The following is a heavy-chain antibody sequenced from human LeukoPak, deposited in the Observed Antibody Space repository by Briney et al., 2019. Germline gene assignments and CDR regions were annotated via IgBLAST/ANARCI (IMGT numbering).Heavy chain of an antibody. CDR1: GFTFSTYG. J-gene: IGHJ4*02. CDR2: IRYDGSNK. D-gene: IGHD6-13*01. V-gene: IGHV3-30*02. CDR3: AKDPAYGTSWYYFDY. Sequence: GGSLRLSCAASGFTFSTYGMHWVRQAPGKGLEWGAFIRYDGSNKYYADSVKGRFTISRDNSKNTLYLQMNSLRAEDTAVYYCAKDPAYGTSWYYFDYWGQGTLVTVSS.